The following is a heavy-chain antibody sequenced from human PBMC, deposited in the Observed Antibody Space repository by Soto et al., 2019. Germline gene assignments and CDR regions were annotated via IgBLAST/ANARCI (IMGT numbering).Heavy chain of an antibody. CDR3: ARGHGDSSGYYLFDP. V-gene: IGHV1-46*01. CDR1: GGTFSSYA. CDR2: INPSGGST. Sequence: ASVKVSCKASGGTFSSYAISWVRQAPGQGLEWMGIINPSGGSTSYAQKLQGRVTMTRDTSTGTVYMELSSLRSEDTAVYYCARGHGDSSGYYLFDPWGQATLVTASS. D-gene: IGHD3-22*01. J-gene: IGHJ5*02.